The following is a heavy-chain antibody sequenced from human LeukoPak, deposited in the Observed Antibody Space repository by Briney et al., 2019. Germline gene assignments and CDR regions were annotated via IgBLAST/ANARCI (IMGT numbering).Heavy chain of an antibody. D-gene: IGHD5-12*01. J-gene: IGHJ1*01. V-gene: IGHV1-2*02. CDR2: IDPYTGNT. CDR1: GYNFVGYY. CDR3: AREYSASEH. Sequence: ASVKVSCKASGYNFVGYYLHWVRQAPGQGLEWMAWIDPYTGNTHYAQKFQGRITVTRDTSLSTTYMELNWLTSDDTALYYCAREYSASEHWGQGALVTVSS.